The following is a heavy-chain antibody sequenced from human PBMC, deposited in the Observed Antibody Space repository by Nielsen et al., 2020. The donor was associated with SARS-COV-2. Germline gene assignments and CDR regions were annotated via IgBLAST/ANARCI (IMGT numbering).Heavy chain of an antibody. V-gene: IGHV3-48*02. CDR3: ARDVTMVRGLYYFDY. J-gene: IGHJ4*02. Sequence: WIRQPPGKGLEWVSYISSSSSTIYYADSVKGRFTISRDNAKNSLYLQMNSLRDEDTAVYYCARDVTMVRGLYYFDYWGQGTLVTVSS. CDR2: ISSSSSTI. D-gene: IGHD3-10*01.